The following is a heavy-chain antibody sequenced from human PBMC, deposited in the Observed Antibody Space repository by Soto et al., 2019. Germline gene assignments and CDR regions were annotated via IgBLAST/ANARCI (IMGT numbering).Heavy chain of an antibody. CDR3: ARDWGYCSSTSCYFWRYWFDP. Sequence: AKVSCKASGYTFTSYAMHWVRQAPGQRLEWMGWINAGNGNTKYSQKFQGRVTITRDTSASTAYMELSSLRSEDTAVYYCARDWGYCSSTSCYFWRYWFDPWGQGTLVTVSS. CDR2: INAGNGNT. J-gene: IGHJ5*02. CDR1: GYTFTSYA. V-gene: IGHV1-3*01. D-gene: IGHD2-2*01.